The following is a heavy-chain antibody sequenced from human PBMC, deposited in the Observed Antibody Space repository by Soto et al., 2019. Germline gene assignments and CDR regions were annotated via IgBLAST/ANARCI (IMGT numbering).Heavy chain of an antibody. CDR1: GFTFSSYA. V-gene: IGHV3-23*01. D-gene: IGHD3-22*01. Sequence: VGSLRLSCAASGFTFSSYAMSWVRQAPGKGLEWVSAISGSGGSTYYADSVKGRFTISRDNSKNTVYLQMNSLRAEDTAVYYCAKPGRYDSSGYYPYFDYWGQGALVTVSS. J-gene: IGHJ4*02. CDR3: AKPGRYDSSGYYPYFDY. CDR2: ISGSGGST.